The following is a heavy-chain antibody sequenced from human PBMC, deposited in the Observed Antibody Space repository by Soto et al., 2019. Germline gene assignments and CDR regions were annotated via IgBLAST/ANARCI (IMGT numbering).Heavy chain of an antibody. CDR2: ISSSGSTI. J-gene: IGHJ6*02. CDR3: ARLGRFTNRDYYYGMDV. CDR1: GFTFSDYY. V-gene: IGHV3-11*01. Sequence: PGGSLRLSCAASGFTFSDYYMSWIRQAPGKGLEWVSYISSSGSTIYYADSVKGRFTISRDNAKNSLYLQMNSLRAEDTAVYYCARLGRFTNRDYYYGMDVWGQGTTVTVSS. D-gene: IGHD2-8*01.